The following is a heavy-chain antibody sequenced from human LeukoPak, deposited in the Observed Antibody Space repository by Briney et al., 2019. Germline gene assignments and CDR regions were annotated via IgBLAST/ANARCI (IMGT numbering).Heavy chain of an antibody. J-gene: IGHJ4*02. Sequence: PSETLSLTCAVYGGSFSGYYWSWIRQPPPKGLEWIGEINHSGSTNYNPSLKSRVTISIDTSKNQFSLKLSSVTAADTVASYCAGSEYGGVWGSYRYSPYSFDNWGQGTLVTVSS. D-gene: IGHD3-16*02. CDR2: INHSGST. V-gene: IGHV4-34*01. CDR1: GGSFSGYY. CDR3: AGSEYGGVWGSYRYSPYSFDN.